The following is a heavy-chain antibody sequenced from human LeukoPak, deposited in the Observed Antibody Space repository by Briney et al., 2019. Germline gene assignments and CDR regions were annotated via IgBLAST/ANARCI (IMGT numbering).Heavy chain of an antibody. D-gene: IGHD5-12*01. CDR1: EYTFSGYG. CDR2: ISGSGGNT. CDR3: ARDYDVPPYYYYYGMDV. J-gene: IGHJ6*02. Sequence: PGASLRLSCAASEYTFSGYGMTWVRQAPGKGLEWVSGISGSGGNTYYADSVKGRFTISRDNSKNTLYLQMNSLRAEDTAVYYCARDYDVPPYYYYYGMDVWGQGTAVTVSS. V-gene: IGHV3-23*01.